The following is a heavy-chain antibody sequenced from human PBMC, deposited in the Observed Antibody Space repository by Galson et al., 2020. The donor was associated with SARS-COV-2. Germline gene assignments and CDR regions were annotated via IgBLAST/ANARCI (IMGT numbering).Heavy chain of an antibody. D-gene: IGHD3-22*01. CDR3: SARYYYETSVHFYLGAFDI. J-gene: IGHJ3*02. CDR2: ISWDGERT. Sequence: LGESLKISCAASGFTIHDYTMHWVRQAPGTGLEWVALISWDGERTFYADSVEGRFTIPRDNSKNSLVLLMSSLSTEDTALYHCSARYYYETSVHFYLGAFDIWGEG. CDR1: GFTIHDYT. V-gene: IGHV3-43*01.